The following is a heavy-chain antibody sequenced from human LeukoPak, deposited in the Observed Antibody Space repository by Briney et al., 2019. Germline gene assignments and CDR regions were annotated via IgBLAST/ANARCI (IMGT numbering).Heavy chain of an antibody. J-gene: IGHJ4*02. V-gene: IGHV3-48*04. CDR3: ARDPSSSGWYGYYFDY. CDR1: GFTFSSYS. Sequence: GGSLRLSCAASGFTFSSYSMNWVRQAPGKGLEWVSYISSSSTAIYYADSVKGRFTISRDNAKNSLYLQMNSLRAEDTAVYYCARDPSSSGWYGYYFDYWGQGTLVSVSS. CDR2: ISSSSTAI. D-gene: IGHD6-19*01.